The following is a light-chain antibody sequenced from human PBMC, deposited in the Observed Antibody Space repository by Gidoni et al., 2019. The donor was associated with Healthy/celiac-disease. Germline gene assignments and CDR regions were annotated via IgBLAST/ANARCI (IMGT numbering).Light chain of an antibody. J-gene: IGLJ3*02. V-gene: IGLV2-23*01. CDR3: CSYAGSSPWV. CDR1: RSDVGSYNL. Sequence: QSALTQPSSVSGSPGQSITISCTGPRSDVGSYNLVSWYQQHPGKAPKLMIYEGSKRPSGVSNRFAGSKSGNTASLTISGLQAEDEADYYCCSYAGSSPWVFGGGTKLTVL. CDR2: EGS.